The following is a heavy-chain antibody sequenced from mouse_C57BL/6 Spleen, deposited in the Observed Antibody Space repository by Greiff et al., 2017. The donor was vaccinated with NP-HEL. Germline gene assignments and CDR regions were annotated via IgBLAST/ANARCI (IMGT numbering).Heavy chain of an antibody. V-gene: IGHV1-18*01. J-gene: IGHJ2*01. CDR3: ARRDYDYAFFDY. Sequence: EVQLQQSGPELVKPGASVKIPCKASGYTFTDYNMDWVKQSHGKSLEWIGDINPNNGGTIYNQKFKGKATLTVDKSSSTAYMELRSLTSEDTAVYDCARRDYDYAFFDYWGQGTTLTVSS. D-gene: IGHD2-4*01. CDR2: INPNNGGT. CDR1: GYTFTDYN.